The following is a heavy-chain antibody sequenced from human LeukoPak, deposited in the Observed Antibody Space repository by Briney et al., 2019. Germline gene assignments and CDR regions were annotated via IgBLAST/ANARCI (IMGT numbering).Heavy chain of an antibody. J-gene: IGHJ4*02. CDR1: GFTFSTYP. CDR2: ISYDGSNK. Sequence: GGSLRLSCAASGFTFSTYPMHWVRQAPGKGLEWVAVISYDGSNKYYADSVKGRFTISRDNSKNTLYLQMDNLKPEDTAVYYCAREPKNQRYIDYWDQGTLVTVSS. CDR3: AREPKNQRYIDY. V-gene: IGHV3-30-3*01.